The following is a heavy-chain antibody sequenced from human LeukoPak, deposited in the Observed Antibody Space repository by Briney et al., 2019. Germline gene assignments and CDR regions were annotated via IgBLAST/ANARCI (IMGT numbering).Heavy chain of an antibody. J-gene: IGHJ4*02. CDR2: IYPGDSDT. CDR3: ARRLLYYYDSSGYFDY. Sequence: GESLKISCKGSGYSFASYWIVWVRQMPGKGLEWMGIIYPGDSDTRYSPSFQGQDTISADKSISTAYLQWSSLKASDTAMYYCARRLLYYYDSSGYFDYWGQGTLVTVSS. D-gene: IGHD3-22*01. CDR1: GYSFASYW. V-gene: IGHV5-51*01.